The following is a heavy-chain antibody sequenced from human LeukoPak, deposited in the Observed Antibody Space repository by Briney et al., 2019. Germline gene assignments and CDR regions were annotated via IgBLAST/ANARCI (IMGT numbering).Heavy chain of an antibody. CDR2: ISYDGSNK. D-gene: IGHD2-15*01. Sequence: GGSLRLSCAASGFTFSSYAMHWVRQAPGKGLEWVAVISYDGSNKYYADSVKGRFTISRDNSKNTLYLQMNSLRAEDTAVYYCAKDRGGYCSGGSCYFDYWGQGTLVTVSS. CDR3: AKDRGGYCSGGSCYFDY. V-gene: IGHV3-30-3*01. J-gene: IGHJ4*02. CDR1: GFTFSSYA.